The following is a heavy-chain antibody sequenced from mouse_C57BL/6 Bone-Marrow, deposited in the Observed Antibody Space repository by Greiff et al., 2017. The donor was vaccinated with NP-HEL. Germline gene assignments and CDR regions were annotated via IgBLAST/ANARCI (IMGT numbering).Heavy chain of an antibody. V-gene: IGHV1-69*01. J-gene: IGHJ3*01. CDR3: AREGVIYYYGSSPFAY. Sequence: VQLQQSGAELVMPGASVKLSCKASGYTFTSYWMHWVKQRPGQGLEWIGEIDPSDSYTNYNQKFKGKSTLTVDKSSSTAYMQLSSLTSEDSAVYYYAREGVIYYYGSSPFAYWGQGTLVTVSA. D-gene: IGHD1-1*01. CDR1: GYTFTSYW. CDR2: IDPSDSYT.